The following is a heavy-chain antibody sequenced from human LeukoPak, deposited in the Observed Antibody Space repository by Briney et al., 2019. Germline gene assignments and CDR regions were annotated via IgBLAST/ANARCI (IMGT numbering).Heavy chain of an antibody. CDR1: GFTFSSYA. CDR2: ISYDGSNK. D-gene: IGHD3-3*01. J-gene: IGHJ3*02. Sequence: GGSLRLSCAASGFTFSSYAMHWVRQAPGKGLEWVAVISYDGSNKYYADSVKGRFTISRDNSKNTLYLQMNSLRAEDTAVYYRARFLRFLEWADAFDIWGQGTMVTVSS. V-gene: IGHV3-30-3*01. CDR3: ARFLRFLEWADAFDI.